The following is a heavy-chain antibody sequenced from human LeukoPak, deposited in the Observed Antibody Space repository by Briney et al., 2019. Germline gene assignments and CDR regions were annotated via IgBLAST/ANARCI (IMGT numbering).Heavy chain of an antibody. CDR2: INPNSGGT. J-gene: IGHJ4*02. CDR3: ARDMVANGEQNY. D-gene: IGHD5-12*01. CDR1: GYTFTGYY. Sequence: GASVKVSCKASGYTFTGYYMHWVRQAPGQGLEWMGWINPNSGGTNYAQKFQGRVTITRDTSISTAYMDLSRLRSDDTAVYYCARDMVANGEQNYWGQGTLVTVSS. V-gene: IGHV1-2*02.